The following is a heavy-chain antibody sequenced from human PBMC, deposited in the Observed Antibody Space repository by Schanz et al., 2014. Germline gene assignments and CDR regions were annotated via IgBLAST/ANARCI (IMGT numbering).Heavy chain of an antibody. V-gene: IGHV4-4*07. CDR3: ARDPDWASRYFDL. J-gene: IGHJ2*01. CDR1: GGSISSYY. D-gene: IGHD3-9*01. CDR2: IYTRGST. Sequence: QVQLQESGPGLVKPSETLSLTCTVSGGSISSYYWSWIRQPAGKGLEWIGRIYTRGSTNYNPSLKSQITMSVDTSKNDFSLTLSSVTAADTAVYYCARDPDWASRYFDLWGRGTLVTVSS.